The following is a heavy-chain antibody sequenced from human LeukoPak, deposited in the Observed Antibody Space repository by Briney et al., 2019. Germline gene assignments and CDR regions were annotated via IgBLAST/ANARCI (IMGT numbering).Heavy chain of an antibody. CDR1: EFTVSSNY. Sequence: GGSLRLSCAASEFTVSSNYMSWVRQAPGKGLEWVSVIYSGGSTYYADSVKGRFTISRHNSKNTLYLQMNSRRGEATAVYYCATIGGDYVSFDNWGQGTLVTVTS. CDR3: ATIGGDYVSFDN. CDR2: IYSGGST. V-gene: IGHV3-53*04. D-gene: IGHD4-17*01. J-gene: IGHJ4*02.